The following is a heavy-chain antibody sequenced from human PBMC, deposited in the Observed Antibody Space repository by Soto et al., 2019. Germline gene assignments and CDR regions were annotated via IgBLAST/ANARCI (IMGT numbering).Heavy chain of an antibody. V-gene: IGHV4-38-2*01. CDR2: IYHSGST. CDR3: ERYAEDYYDGMDV. J-gene: IGHJ6*02. CDR1: GYSIDSGYY. Sequence: SETLSLTCAVSGYSIDSGYYWGWIRQPPGKGLEWIGNIYHSGSTYYNPSLKSRVTISIDTSKNQFSLKVTSVTAADTAVYYCERYAEDYYDGMDVWGQGTTVTAP.